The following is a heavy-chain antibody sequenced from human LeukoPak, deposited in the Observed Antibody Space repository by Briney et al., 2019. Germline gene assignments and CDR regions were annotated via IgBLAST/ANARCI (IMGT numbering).Heavy chain of an antibody. CDR1: GFTFGDYA. CDR2: ISSSSGI. V-gene: IGHV3-69-1*02. CDR3: ARGFSY. Sequence: PGRSLRLSCTASGFTFGDYAMSWVRQAPGKGLEWVSYISSSSGIFYADSVKGRFTISRDNAKNSLYLQMNSLRAEDTAVYYCARGFSYWGQGTLVTVSS. J-gene: IGHJ4*02.